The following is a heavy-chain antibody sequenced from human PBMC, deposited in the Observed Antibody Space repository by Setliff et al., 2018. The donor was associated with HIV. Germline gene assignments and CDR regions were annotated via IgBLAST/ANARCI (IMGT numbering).Heavy chain of an antibody. D-gene: IGHD3-22*01. Sequence: ASVKVSCKASGYTFTRNGINWVRQATGQGLEWMGWMNPNSGNTGYAQKFQGRVTITADESATTVYMEMSGLTSEDTAIYYCARGADASGYFYREYFQHWGQGTLVTVSS. CDR1: GYTFTRNG. CDR3: ARGADASGYFYREYFQH. CDR2: MNPNSGNT. J-gene: IGHJ1*01. V-gene: IGHV1-8*03.